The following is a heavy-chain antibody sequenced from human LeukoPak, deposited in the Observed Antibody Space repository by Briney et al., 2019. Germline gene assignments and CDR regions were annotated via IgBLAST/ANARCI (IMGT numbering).Heavy chain of an antibody. CDR3: ARVSPNTVTTLQYFDY. CDR2: ISSSGSTI. V-gene: IGHV3-48*03. Sequence: GGSLRLSCAASGFTFSSYEMNWVRQAPGKGLEWVSYISSSGSTIYYADSLKGRFTVSRDNAKSSLHLQMNSLRAEDTAVYYCARVSPNTVTTLQYFDYWGQGTLVTVSS. CDR1: GFTFSSYE. J-gene: IGHJ4*02. D-gene: IGHD4-17*01.